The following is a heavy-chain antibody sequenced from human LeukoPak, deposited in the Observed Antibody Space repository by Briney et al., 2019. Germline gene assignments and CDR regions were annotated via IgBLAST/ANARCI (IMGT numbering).Heavy chain of an antibody. CDR1: GFTFTSYG. V-gene: IGHV3-30*18. CDR2: ISYDGTYK. D-gene: IGHD6-13*01. Sequence: GGSLRLSCAASGFTFTSYGMHWVCQAPGKGLEWVAVISYDGTYKYYAGSVRGRFTISRDDSKNTLYLQTNSLRAEDTAVYYCAKDRDSSWYSGCFDYWGQGTLVTVSS. J-gene: IGHJ4*02. CDR3: AKDRDSSWYSGCFDY.